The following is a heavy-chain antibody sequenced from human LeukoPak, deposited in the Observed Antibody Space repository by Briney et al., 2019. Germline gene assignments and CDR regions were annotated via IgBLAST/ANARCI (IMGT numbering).Heavy chain of an antibody. Sequence: ASVKVSCKASGYTFTNFYMHWVRQAPGQGLEWMGIINPSGGSTRYAQKFQGRVTMTRDTSTSTVYMEVSSLRSEDTAVHYCAREYSSSSGVFVYWGQGTLVTVSS. V-gene: IGHV1-46*01. CDR1: GYTFTNFY. CDR2: INPSGGST. D-gene: IGHD6-6*01. CDR3: AREYSSSSGVFVY. J-gene: IGHJ4*02.